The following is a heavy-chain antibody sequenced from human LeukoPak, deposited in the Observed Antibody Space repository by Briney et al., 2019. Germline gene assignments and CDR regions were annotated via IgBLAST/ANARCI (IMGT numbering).Heavy chain of an antibody. V-gene: IGHV3-74*01. CDR1: GFTFRSYW. CDR2: IYSDGSRT. D-gene: IGHD3-22*01. CDR3: AREEGYYDSRLW. Sequence: GGSLRLSCAASGFTFRSYWMHWVRQAPGKGLVWVSRIYSDGSRTSYADSVRGRFTIHRDNAKKRLYLHMTSLRAEDTAVYYCAREEGYYDSRLWWGQGTLVTVSS. J-gene: IGHJ4*02.